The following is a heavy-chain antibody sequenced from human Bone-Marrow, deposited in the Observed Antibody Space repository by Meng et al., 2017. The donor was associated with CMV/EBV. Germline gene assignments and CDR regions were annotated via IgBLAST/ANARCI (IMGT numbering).Heavy chain of an antibody. D-gene: IGHD3-9*01. V-gene: IGHV3-15*01. CDR2: IKSKTDGGTT. J-gene: IGHJ6*02. Sequence: GESLKISCAASGFTFSSYAMSWVRQAPGKGLEWVGRIKSKTDGGTTDYAAPVKGRFTISRDDSKNTLYLQMNSLKTEDTAVYYCTTDGHYYDILTGYYHYYYGMNVWGQGTTVTVSS. CDR1: GFTFSSYA. CDR3: TTDGHYYDILTGYYHYYYGMNV.